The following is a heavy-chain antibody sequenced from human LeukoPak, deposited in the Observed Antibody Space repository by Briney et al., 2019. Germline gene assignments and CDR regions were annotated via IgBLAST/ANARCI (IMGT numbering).Heavy chain of an antibody. CDR3: AKAYGTNGYYQLPIDF. CDR2: ISPSGTTI. CDR1: GFTFSDYF. V-gene: IGHV3-11*01. J-gene: IGHJ4*02. D-gene: IGHD3-22*01. Sequence: GGSLRLSCAASGFTFSDYFLSWVRQAPGKGLEWLSYISPSGTTIYYADSVRGRFTISRDNSKNTLYLQMNGLGAEDTAIYYCAKAYGTNGYYQLPIDFWGQGTLVTVSS.